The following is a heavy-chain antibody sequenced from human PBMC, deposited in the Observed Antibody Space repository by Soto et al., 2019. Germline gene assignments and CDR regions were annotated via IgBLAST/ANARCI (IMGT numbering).Heavy chain of an antibody. D-gene: IGHD6-13*01. CDR3: AKKAAPKTTAAGTDFDY. CDR2: IRSSGDNT. Sequence: PGGSLRLSCAASGFTFSSYAMSWVRQAPGKGLEWVSAIRSSGDNTYYADSVKGRFTISRDNSKNTLFLQMNSLRAEDTAVYYCAKKAAPKTTAAGTDFDYWGQGTLVTVSS. J-gene: IGHJ4*02. CDR1: GFTFSSYA. V-gene: IGHV3-23*01.